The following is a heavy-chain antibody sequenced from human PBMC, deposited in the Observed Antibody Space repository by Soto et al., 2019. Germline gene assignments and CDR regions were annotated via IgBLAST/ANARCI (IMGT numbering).Heavy chain of an antibody. Sequence: QVPLVQSGAEVKKPGASVKVSCKASGYTFITYGVSWVRQAPGQGLDWLGWISTYNGNTRYAERLQDRVTMTTDTTTNTAYMELRNLRSDDTAVYYCARGPTDYYDNSANYFLDYWGQGTLVTVSS. CDR3: ARGPTDYYDNSANYFLDY. CDR1: GYTFITYG. D-gene: IGHD3-22*01. J-gene: IGHJ4*02. CDR2: ISTYNGNT. V-gene: IGHV1-18*01.